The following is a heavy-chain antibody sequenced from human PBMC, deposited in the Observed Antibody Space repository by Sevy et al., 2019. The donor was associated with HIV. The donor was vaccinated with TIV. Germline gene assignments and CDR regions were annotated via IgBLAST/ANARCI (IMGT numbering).Heavy chain of an antibody. CDR3: ARSISWYASFDY. V-gene: IGHV1-69*13. J-gene: IGHJ4*02. D-gene: IGHD6-13*01. CDR2: IIPMLGTA. CDR1: GRTFNNYA. Sequence: ASEKVSCKASGRTFNNYAISWVRQAPGQGLEWMGGIIPMLGTAYYVQKFQDRVTITADESTSTAYMELSSLRSEDTAVYYCARSISWYASFDYWGQGTLVTVSS.